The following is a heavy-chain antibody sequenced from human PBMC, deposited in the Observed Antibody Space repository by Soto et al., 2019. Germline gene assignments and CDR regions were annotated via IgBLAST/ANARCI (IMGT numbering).Heavy chain of an antibody. CDR2: ISGSGDRT. J-gene: IGHJ4*02. CDR3: AKGAYYYDSSGYYDY. V-gene: IGHV3-23*01. CDR1: EFTFSSYS. Sequence: GGSLRLSCAASEFTFSSYSMTWVRQAPGKGLEWVSAISGSGDRTYYADSVKGRFTISRDNSKNTLYLQMNSLRAEDTAVYYCAKGAYYYDSSGYYDYWGQGTLVTVSS. D-gene: IGHD3-22*01.